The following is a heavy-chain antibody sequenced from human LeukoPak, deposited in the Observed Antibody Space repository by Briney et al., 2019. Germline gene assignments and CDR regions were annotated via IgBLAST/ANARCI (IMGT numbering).Heavy chain of an antibody. D-gene: IGHD1-26*01. CDR3: ARDSRFGVVGVTSGVDY. V-gene: IGHV1-46*01. J-gene: IGHJ4*02. Sequence: GASVKVSCKASGYGFTSHYTHWVRQAPGQGLEWMGIINPSAGTTSCAQKFQGRLTMTRETSTSTLYMELSSLGSEDTAVYYCARDSRFGVVGVTSGVDYWGQGTLVTVSS. CDR1: GYGFTSHY. CDR2: INPSAGTT.